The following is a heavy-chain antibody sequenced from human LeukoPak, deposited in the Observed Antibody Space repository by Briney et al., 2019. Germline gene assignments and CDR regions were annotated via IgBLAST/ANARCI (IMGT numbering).Heavy chain of an antibody. CDR3: AREDQSSSWNDY. Sequence: PGGSLRLSCAASGFTFSSYSMNWVRQAPGKGLEWVSSISSSSSYIYYADSVKGRFTISRDNAKNPLYLQMNSLRAEDTAVYYCAREDQSSSWNDYWGQGTLVTVSS. CDR2: ISSSSSYI. J-gene: IGHJ4*02. D-gene: IGHD6-13*01. V-gene: IGHV3-21*01. CDR1: GFTFSSYS.